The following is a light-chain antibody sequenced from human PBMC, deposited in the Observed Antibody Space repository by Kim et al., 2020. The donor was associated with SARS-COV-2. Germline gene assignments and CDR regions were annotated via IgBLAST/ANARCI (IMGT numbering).Light chain of an antibody. CDR3: QQYNRWPPYI. CDR1: LSVGSN. J-gene: IGKJ2*01. CDR2: GAS. V-gene: IGKV3-15*01. Sequence: SPGESAPLSCRASLSVGSNLAWYQQRPGQAPRLLISGASTRATGVPARFSGSGSGTEFTLTISSPQSENFAVYYCQQYNRWPPYIFGQGTKLEI.